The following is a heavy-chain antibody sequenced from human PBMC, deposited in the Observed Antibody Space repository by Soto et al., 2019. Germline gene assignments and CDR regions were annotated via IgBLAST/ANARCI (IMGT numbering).Heavy chain of an antibody. CDR2: IYYSGST. CDR1: GGSISSGGYY. D-gene: IGHD3-3*01. V-gene: IGHV4-31*03. J-gene: IGHJ4*02. CDR3: AIDSFGVVQVGSRSSYFDY. Sequence: SETLSLTCTVSGGSISSGGYYWSWIRQHPGKGLEWIGYIYYSGSTYYNPSLKSRVTISVDTSKNQFSLKLSSVTAADTAVYYCAIDSFGVVQVGSRSSYFDYWGQGTLVTVSS.